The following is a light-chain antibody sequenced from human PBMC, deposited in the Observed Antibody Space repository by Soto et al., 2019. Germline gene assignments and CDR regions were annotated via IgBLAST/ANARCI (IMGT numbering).Light chain of an antibody. Sequence: EIVLTQSPGTLSFSPGERATLSCRASQSVSSSYLAWYQQKPGQAPRLLIYGASSRATGIPDRFSGSGSGTDFTLTISRLEPEDFAVYYCQQYGSSLHLWTFGQGTKVDIK. CDR3: QQYGSSLHLWT. J-gene: IGKJ1*01. CDR2: GAS. CDR1: QSVSSSY. V-gene: IGKV3-20*01.